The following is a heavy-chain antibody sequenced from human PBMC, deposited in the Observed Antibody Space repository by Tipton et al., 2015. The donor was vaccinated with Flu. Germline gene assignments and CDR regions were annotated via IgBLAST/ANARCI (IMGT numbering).Heavy chain of an antibody. J-gene: IGHJ6*02. CDR1: GFTFNNYV. CDR2: LWYDGGNV. V-gene: IGHV3-33*08. Sequence: QMQLVQSGGGVVQPGRSLRLSCAASGFTFNNYVMYWVRQAPGKGLEWVAYLWYDGGNVHYADSVRGRFTITRDNSKNNVHLQMNNLRVADTAVYFCAREGPPDYGMDVWGQGTTVTVSS. CDR3: AREGPPDYGMDV.